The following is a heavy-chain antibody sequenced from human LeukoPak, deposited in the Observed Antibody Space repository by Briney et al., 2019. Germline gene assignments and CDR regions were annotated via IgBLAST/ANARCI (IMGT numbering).Heavy chain of an antibody. V-gene: IGHV3-30-3*01. CDR2: ISYDGSNK. CDR3: ARAPGVYGSGSYYSDAFDI. J-gene: IGHJ3*02. Sequence: PGGSLRLSCAASGFTFSSYAMHWVRQAPGKGLEWVAVISYDGSNKYYADSVKGRFTISRDNSKNTLYLQKNSLRAEDTAVYYCARAPGVYGSGSYYSDAFDIWGQGTMVTVSS. CDR1: GFTFSSYA. D-gene: IGHD3-10*01.